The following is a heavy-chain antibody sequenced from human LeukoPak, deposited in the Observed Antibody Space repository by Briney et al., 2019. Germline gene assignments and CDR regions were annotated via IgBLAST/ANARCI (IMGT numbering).Heavy chain of an antibody. D-gene: IGHD2-2*03. CDR2: IIPILGIA. V-gene: IGHV1-69*04. Sequence: SVKVSCKASGGTFSSYAISWVRQAPGQGLEWMGRIIPILGIANYAQKFQGRVTITADKSTSTAYMELSSLGSEDTAVYYCATHSLDIVVVPAPANFDYWGQGTLVTVSS. CDR1: GGTFSSYA. J-gene: IGHJ4*02. CDR3: ATHSLDIVVVPAPANFDY.